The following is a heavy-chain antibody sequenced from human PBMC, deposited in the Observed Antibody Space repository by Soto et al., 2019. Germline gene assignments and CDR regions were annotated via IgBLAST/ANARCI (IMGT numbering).Heavy chain of an antibody. V-gene: IGHV4-59*01. CDR3: ASLVSDYFDY. D-gene: IGHD2-8*01. J-gene: IGHJ4*02. CDR1: GGSISSYY. Sequence: QVQLQESGPGLVKPSETLSLTCTVSGGSISSYYWRWIRQPPGKGLEWIGYIYYSGSTNYNPSLKSRVTISVDTSKNQFSLKLSSVTAADTAVYYCASLVSDYFDYWGQGTLVTVSS. CDR2: IYYSGST.